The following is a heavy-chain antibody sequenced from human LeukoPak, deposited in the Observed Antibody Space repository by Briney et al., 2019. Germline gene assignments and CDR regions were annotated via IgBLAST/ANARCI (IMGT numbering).Heavy chain of an antibody. CDR3: ARDRGKDYFGD. D-gene: IGHD4-23*01. J-gene: IGHJ4*02. CDR2: VRNDGFDT. V-gene: IGHV3-30*02. CDR1: GLTFTNHG. Sequence: GGSLRLSCVTSGLTFTNHGFHWLRQAADKGLEWVAFVRNDGFDTYHSNSVKGRFSISRDDSKNTVYIQMNSLRAEDTALYYCARDRGKDYFGDWGQGTQVTVSS.